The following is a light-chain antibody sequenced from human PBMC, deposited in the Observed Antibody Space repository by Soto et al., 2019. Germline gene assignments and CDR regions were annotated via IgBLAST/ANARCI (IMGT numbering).Light chain of an antibody. CDR2: GVT. CDR3: FSHRSADSPV. V-gene: IGLV2-14*01. J-gene: IGLJ1*01. Sequence: QSVLTQPASGSGSPGQSITISCTGTSSDIGAYNYVSWYQQYPGKAPKLMIYGVTNRPSGVSNRFSGSKTGNTASLTISGLQAEDEADYYCFSHRSADSPVFATGTKVIVL. CDR1: SSDIGAYNY.